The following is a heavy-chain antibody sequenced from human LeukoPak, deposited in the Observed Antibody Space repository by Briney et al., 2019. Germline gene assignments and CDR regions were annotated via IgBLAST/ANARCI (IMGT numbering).Heavy chain of an antibody. CDR1: GFTFSSYS. V-gene: IGHV3-21*01. CDR3: ARSSRELGGYAPWELMPPFDY. Sequence: GGSLRLSYAASGFTFSSYSMNWVRQAPGKGLEWVSSISSSGSHIYYADSVKGRITISRDNAKNSVYLQMNSLRAEDTAVYYCARSSRELGGYAPWELMPPFDYWGQGTLVTVSS. CDR2: ISSSGSHI. D-gene: IGHD1-7*01. J-gene: IGHJ4*02.